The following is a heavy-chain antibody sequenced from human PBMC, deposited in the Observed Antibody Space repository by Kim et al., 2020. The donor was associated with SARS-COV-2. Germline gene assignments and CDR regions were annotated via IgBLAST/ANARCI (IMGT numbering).Heavy chain of an antibody. V-gene: IGHV3-48*02. CDR2: ISSSSSTI. CDR3: ARDLVYRATVTSEYYFDY. Sequence: GGSLRLSCAASGFTFSSYSMNWVRQAPGKGLEWVSYISSSSSTIYYADSVKGRFTISRDNAKNSLYLQMNSLRDEDTAVYYCARDLVYRATVTSEYYFDYWGQGTLVTVSS. CDR1: GFTFSSYS. D-gene: IGHD4-17*01. J-gene: IGHJ4*02.